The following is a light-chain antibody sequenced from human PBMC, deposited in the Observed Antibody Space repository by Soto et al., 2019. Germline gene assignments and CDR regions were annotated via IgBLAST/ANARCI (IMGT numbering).Light chain of an antibody. J-gene: IGKJ4*01. CDR1: QSLSSW. Sequence: DIQMTQSPSTLSASVGDRVIITCRASQSLSSWLAWYQQKPGKAPKLLIYKASSLKTGVPSRLSGSGSGTEFTLTISSLQTDDSATYYCLQYLSYPLTFGEGTKVDI. CDR2: KAS. CDR3: LQYLSYPLT. V-gene: IGKV1-5*03.